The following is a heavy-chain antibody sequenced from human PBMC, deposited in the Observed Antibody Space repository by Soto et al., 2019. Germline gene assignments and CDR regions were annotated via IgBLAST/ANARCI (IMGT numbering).Heavy chain of an antibody. D-gene: IGHD3-3*01. J-gene: IGHJ4*02. CDR1: GGTFSSYA. V-gene: IGHV1-69*13. CDR3: ARGSRLEWPHRLDY. CDR2: IIPIFGTA. Sequence: ASVKVSCKASGGTFSSYAISWVRQAPGQGLEWMGGIIPIFGTANCAQKFQGRVTITADESTSTAYMELSSLRSEDTAVYYCARGSRLEWPHRLDYWGQGTLVTVSS.